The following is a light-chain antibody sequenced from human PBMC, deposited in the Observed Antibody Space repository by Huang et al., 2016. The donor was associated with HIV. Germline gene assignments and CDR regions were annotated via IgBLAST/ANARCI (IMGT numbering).Light chain of an antibody. J-gene: IGKJ4*01. CDR2: AES. V-gene: IGKV1-27*01. CDR1: QGISNS. Sequence: DIQMTQSPSSLSASVGDRVTITCRASQGISNSLAWYQQKPGKVPRLLIYAESTLQSGVPSRFSGSRSGRDFSLTIGSLQPEDVATYYCQKYDSAPLTFGGGTKVEI. CDR3: QKYDSAPLT.